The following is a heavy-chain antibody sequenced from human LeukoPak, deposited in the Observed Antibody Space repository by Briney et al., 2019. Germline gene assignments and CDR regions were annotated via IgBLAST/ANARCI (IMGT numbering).Heavy chain of an antibody. CDR1: GFTFSSYA. V-gene: IGHV3-48*03. J-gene: IGHJ4*02. D-gene: IGHD3-10*01. Sequence: PGGSLRLSCAASGFTFSSYAMSWVRQAPGKGLEWVSYISSSGSTIYYADSVKGRFTISRDNAKNSLYLQMNSLRAEDTAVYYCARDHRYYYGSGSYLGYWGQGTLVTVSS. CDR2: ISSSGSTI. CDR3: ARDHRYYYGSGSYLGY.